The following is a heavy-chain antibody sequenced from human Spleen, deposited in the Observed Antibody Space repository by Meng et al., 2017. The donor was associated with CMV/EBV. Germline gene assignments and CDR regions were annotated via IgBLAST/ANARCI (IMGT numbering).Heavy chain of an antibody. J-gene: IGHJ4*02. CDR2: IYYSGST. D-gene: IGHD3-22*01. V-gene: IGHV4-59*01. CDR3: ARELDYFDSSGYALDY. Sequence: GSLRLSCSVSGGSISTYYWTWIRQPPGKGLEWIGYIYYSGSTKYNPSLKSRVTISVDTSKNQFALKLSSVTAADTAVYYCARELDYFDSSGYALDYWGQGTLVTVSS. CDR1: GGSISTYY.